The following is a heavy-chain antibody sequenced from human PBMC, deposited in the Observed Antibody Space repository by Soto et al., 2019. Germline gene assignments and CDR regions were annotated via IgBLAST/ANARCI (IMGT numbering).Heavy chain of an antibody. D-gene: IGHD6-13*01. V-gene: IGHV5-51*01. CDR1: GYSLTTYW. CDR3: ARQYSSTETNWFDP. J-gene: IGHJ5*02. CDR2: IYPGDSDT. Sequence: PGESLKISCKGSGYSLTTYWTAWVGHMPGKGLEWMGIIYPGDSDTRCSPSFQGQVTISADKSISTAYLQWSSLKASDTAMYYCARQYSSTETNWFDPWRQGTLVTVSS.